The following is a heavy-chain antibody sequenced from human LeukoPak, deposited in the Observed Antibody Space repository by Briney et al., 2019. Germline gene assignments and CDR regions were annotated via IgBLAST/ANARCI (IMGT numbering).Heavy chain of an antibody. CDR3: ARSTTKAFDI. V-gene: IGHV1-18*01. D-gene: IGHD4-17*01. Sequence: ASVKVSCKASGYTFSSHGISWVRQAPGQGLEWMAWISAYNGNTNYAQKLQGRVTMTTDTSTSTAYMELRSPRSDDTAVYYCARSTTKAFDIWGQGTMVTVSS. J-gene: IGHJ3*02. CDR2: ISAYNGNT. CDR1: GYTFSSHG.